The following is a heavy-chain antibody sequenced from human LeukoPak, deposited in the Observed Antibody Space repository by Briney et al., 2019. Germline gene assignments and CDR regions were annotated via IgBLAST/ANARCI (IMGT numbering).Heavy chain of an antibody. J-gene: IGHJ4*02. CDR3: AKGRFQYQLLGDVDY. CDR1: GFTFSSYA. V-gene: IGHV3-23*01. CDR2: ISGSGGST. D-gene: IGHD2-2*01. Sequence: GWSLRLSCAASGFTFSSYAMSWVRQAPGKGLEWVSAISGSGGSTYYADSVKGRFTISRDNSKNTLYLQMNSLRAEDTAVYYCAKGRFQYQLLGDVDYWGQGTLVTVSS.